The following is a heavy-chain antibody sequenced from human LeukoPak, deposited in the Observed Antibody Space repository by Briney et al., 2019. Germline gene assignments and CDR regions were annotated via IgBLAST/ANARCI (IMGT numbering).Heavy chain of an antibody. CDR1: GGSISSSSYY. Sequence: PSETLSLTCTVSGGSISSSSYYWGWIRQPPGKGLEWIGNVYDSGSPNYNPSLKSRVTISIDTSENQFSLNMRSVNAADTAVYYCARGVGGSAPYGGYGRYYDYYHMDVWGQGTTVTVSS. J-gene: IGHJ6*03. V-gene: IGHV4-39*07. CDR3: ARGVGGSAPYGGYGRYYDYYHMDV. CDR2: VYDSGSP. D-gene: IGHD5-12*01.